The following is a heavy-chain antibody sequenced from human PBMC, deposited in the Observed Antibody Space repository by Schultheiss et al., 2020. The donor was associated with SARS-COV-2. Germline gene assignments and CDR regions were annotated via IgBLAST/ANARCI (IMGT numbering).Heavy chain of an antibody. CDR1: GYTFTSYG. D-gene: IGHD7-27*01. CDR3: ARDLSNWGYPPPSHLDY. CDR2: ISAYNGNT. V-gene: IGHV1-18*01. Sequence: ASVKVSCKASGYTFTSYGISWVRQAPGQGLEWMGWISAYNGNTNYAQKLQGRVTMTTDTSTSTAYMELRSLRSDDTAVYYCARDLSNWGYPPPSHLDYWGQGTLVTVSS. J-gene: IGHJ4*02.